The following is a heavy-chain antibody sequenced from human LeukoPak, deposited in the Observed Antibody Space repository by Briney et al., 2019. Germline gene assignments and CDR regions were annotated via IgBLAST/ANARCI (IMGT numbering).Heavy chain of an antibody. V-gene: IGHV3-9*01. CDR3: AKDQAQYYYGSGSYSP. D-gene: IGHD3-10*01. CDR1: GFTFDDYA. Sequence: PGRSLRLSCAASGFTFDDYAMHWVRHAPGKGLEWVSGISWNSGSIGYADSVKGRFTISRDNAKNSLYLQMNSLRAEDTALYYCAKDQAQYYYGSGSYSPWGQGTLVTVSS. J-gene: IGHJ5*02. CDR2: ISWNSGSI.